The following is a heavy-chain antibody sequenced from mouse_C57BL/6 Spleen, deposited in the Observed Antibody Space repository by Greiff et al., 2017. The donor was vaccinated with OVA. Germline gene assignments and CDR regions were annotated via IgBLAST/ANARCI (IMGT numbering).Heavy chain of an antibody. J-gene: IGHJ2*01. CDR1: GYTFTSYW. Sequence: QVQLQQSGAELVKPGASVKMSCKASGYTFTSYWITWVKQRPGQGLEWIGDIYPGSGSTNYNEKFKSKATLTVDTSSSTAYMQLSSLTSEDSAVYYCARGIEGLRRPYYFDYWGQGTTLTVSS. D-gene: IGHD2-4*01. V-gene: IGHV1-55*01. CDR2: IYPGSGST. CDR3: ARGIEGLRRPYYFDY.